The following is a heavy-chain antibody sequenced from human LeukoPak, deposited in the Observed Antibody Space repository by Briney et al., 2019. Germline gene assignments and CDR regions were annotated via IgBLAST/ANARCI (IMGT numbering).Heavy chain of an antibody. CDR3: ARLADDYGDFDDY. V-gene: IGHV3-30-3*01. CDR2: ISYDGSNK. J-gene: IGHJ4*02. Sequence: GGSLRLSCAASGFTFSSYAMHWVRQAPGKGLEWVAVISYDGSNKYYADSVKGRFTISRDNAKNSLYLQMNSLRAEDTAVYYCARLADDYGDFDDYWGQGTLVTVSS. D-gene: IGHD4-17*01. CDR1: GFTFSSYA.